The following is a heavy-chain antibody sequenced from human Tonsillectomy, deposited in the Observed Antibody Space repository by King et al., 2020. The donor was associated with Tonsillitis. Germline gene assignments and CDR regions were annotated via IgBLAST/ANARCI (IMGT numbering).Heavy chain of an antibody. V-gene: IGHV3-73*01. CDR3: TRSQPRGSYYYYGMDV. CDR2: IRSKANSYAT. Sequence: QLVQSGGGLVQPGGSLKLSCAASGFTFSGSAMHWVRQASGKGLEWVGRIRSKANSYATAYAASVKGRFTISRDDSKNTAYLQMNSLKTEDTAVYYCTRSQPRGSYYYYGMDVWGQGTPVTVSS. D-gene: IGHD3-16*01. CDR1: GFTFSGSA. J-gene: IGHJ6*02.